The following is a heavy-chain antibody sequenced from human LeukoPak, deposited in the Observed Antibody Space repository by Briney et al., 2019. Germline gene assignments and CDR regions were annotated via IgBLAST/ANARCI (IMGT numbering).Heavy chain of an antibody. CDR2: IYYSGST. Sequence: SETLSLTCTVSGGSISSYYWSWIRQPPGKGLEWIGYIYYSGSTNYNPSLKSRVTISVDTSKNQFSLKLSSVTAADTAVYYCARDRVASRIFDPWGQGTLVTVSS. J-gene: IGHJ5*02. CDR3: ARDRVASRIFDP. D-gene: IGHD2-21*01. V-gene: IGHV4-59*01. CDR1: GGSISSYY.